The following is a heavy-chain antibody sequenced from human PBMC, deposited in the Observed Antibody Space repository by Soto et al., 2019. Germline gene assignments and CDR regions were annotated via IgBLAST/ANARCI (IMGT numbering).Heavy chain of an antibody. D-gene: IGHD3-3*01. CDR2: IKQDGSEK. CDR1: GFTFSSYW. V-gene: IGHV3-7*03. J-gene: IGHJ4*02. Sequence: EVQLVESGGGLVQPGGSLRLSCAASGFTFSSYWMSWVRQAPGKGLEWVANIKQDGSEKYYVDSVKGRFTISRDNAKNSLYLQMNGLRAEDTAVYYCARDALRAITIFGVVITENPYFDYWGQGTLVTVSS. CDR3: ARDALRAITIFGVVITENPYFDY.